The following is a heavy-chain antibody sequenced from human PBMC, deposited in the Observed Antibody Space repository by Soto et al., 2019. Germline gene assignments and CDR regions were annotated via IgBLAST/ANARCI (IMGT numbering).Heavy chain of an antibody. CDR3: ARDFRTYSHGVDV. V-gene: IGHV1-2*02. CDR2: INPSSGGT. D-gene: IGHD4-4*01. Sequence: QAQLVQSGTEVKKPGASVKVSCKASGYPFTGPYIYWVRQAPGQGLEWMGWINPSSGGTEFAAKFQGRVTVTRDTSIRTVLLELNSLTSDDTGVYFCARDFRTYSHGVDVWGQGTAVTVSS. CDR1: GYPFTGPY. J-gene: IGHJ6*02.